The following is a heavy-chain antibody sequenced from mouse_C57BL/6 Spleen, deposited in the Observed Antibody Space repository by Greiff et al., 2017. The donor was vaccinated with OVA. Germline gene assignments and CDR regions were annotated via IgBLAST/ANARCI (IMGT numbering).Heavy chain of an antibody. CDR1: GYTFTSYT. CDR3: ARAYDYDGYYFDY. CDR2: INPSSGYT. V-gene: IGHV1-4*01. Sequence: QVHVKQSGAELARPGASVKMSCKASGYTFTSYTMHWVKQRPGQGLEWIGYINPSSGYTKYNQKFKDKATLTADKSSSTAYMQLSSLTSEDSAVYYCARAYDYDGYYFDYWGQGTTLTVSS. D-gene: IGHD2-4*01. J-gene: IGHJ2*01.